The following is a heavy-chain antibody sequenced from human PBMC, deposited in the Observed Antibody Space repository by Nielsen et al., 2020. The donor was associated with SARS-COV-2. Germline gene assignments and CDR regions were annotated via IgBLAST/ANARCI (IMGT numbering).Heavy chain of an antibody. J-gene: IGHJ6*02. V-gene: IGHV3-30-3*01. D-gene: IGHD3-3*01. Sequence: SLIISCAASGFTFSSYAMHWVRQAPGKGLEWVSVIPYDGSNKYYADSVKGRFTISRHNAKNSLSLQLNSLRAEDTAVYYCARRTSRITIFGVVTRHGMDVWGQGTTVAVSS. CDR2: IPYDGSNK. CDR1: GFTFSSYA. CDR3: ARRTSRITIFGVVTRHGMDV.